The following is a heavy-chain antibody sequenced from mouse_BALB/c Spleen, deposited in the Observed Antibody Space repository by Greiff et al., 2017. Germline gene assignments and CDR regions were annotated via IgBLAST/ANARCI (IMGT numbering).Heavy chain of an antibody. V-gene: IGHV14-4*02. CDR1: GFNIKDYY. Sequence: VQLQQSGAELVRSGASVKLSCTASGFNIKDYYMHWVKQRPEQGLEWIGWIDPENGDTEYAPKFQGKATMTADTSSNTAYLQLSSLTSEDTAVYYCNAGSSGYGYYAMDYWGQGTSVTVSS. J-gene: IGHJ4*01. CDR2: IDPENGDT. D-gene: IGHD3-1*01. CDR3: NAGSSGYGYYAMDY.